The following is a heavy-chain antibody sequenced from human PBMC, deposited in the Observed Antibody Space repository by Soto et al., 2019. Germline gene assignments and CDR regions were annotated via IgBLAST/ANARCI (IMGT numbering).Heavy chain of an antibody. Sequence: EVQLVESGGGLVQPGGSLRLSCAASGFTFSSYSMNWVRQAPGKGLEWVSYISSSSSTIYYAASVKGRFTISRDNAKNSLYLQINSLRAEDTAVYYCAREADYVNWFDPWGQGTLVTVSS. CDR2: ISSSSSTI. V-gene: IGHV3-48*01. D-gene: IGHD4-17*01. CDR3: AREADYVNWFDP. J-gene: IGHJ5*02. CDR1: GFTFSSYS.